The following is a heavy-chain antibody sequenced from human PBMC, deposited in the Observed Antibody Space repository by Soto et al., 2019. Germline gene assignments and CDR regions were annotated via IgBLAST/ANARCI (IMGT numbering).Heavy chain of an antibody. Sequence: QVHLVQSGAEVKKPGSSVKVSCKTSGGTFSDLAFSWVRQAPRQGLEWVGGIVPLFGTPDYAQKFQGRVTINAEESSSTVYMELRSLRSEDTAVYYCASERVAEMATGGYFDNWGQGTLVTVSS. J-gene: IGHJ4*02. CDR1: GGTFSDLA. CDR3: ASERVAEMATGGYFDN. D-gene: IGHD5-12*01. CDR2: IVPLFGTP. V-gene: IGHV1-69*01.